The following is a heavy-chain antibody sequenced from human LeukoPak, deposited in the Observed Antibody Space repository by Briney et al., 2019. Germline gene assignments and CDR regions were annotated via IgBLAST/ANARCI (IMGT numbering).Heavy chain of an antibody. J-gene: IGHJ4*02. CDR1: GFTFSSYG. CDR3: AKDAVAWVY. V-gene: IGHV3-23*01. Sequence: PGRSLRLSCAASGFTFSSYGMHWVRQAPGKGLEWVSAISGSGGSTYYADSVKGRFTISRDNSKNTLYLQMNCLRAEDTAVYYCAKDAVAWVYWGQGTLVAVSS. D-gene: IGHD5-12*01. CDR2: ISGSGGST.